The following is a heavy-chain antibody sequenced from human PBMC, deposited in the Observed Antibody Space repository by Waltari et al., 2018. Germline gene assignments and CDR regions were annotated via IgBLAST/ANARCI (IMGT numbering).Heavy chain of an antibody. J-gene: IGHJ4*02. CDR1: GFIFTRYV. D-gene: IGHD3-3*01. CDR3: AKTQDFDFWSGSYFDH. CDR2: ISGSGGTT. V-gene: IGHV3-23*01. Sequence: EVQLLESGGGLVQPGGSLRLYCVASGFIFTRYVIRWVRQAPGKVLEWVSGISGSGGTTYYAASVKGRLTISRDNSNDTVYLQMNSLTAEDTAVYYCAKTQDFDFWSGSYFDHWGQGALVNVFS.